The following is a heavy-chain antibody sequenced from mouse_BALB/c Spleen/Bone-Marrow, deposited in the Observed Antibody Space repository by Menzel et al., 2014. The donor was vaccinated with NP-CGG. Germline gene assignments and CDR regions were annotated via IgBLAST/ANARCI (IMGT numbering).Heavy chain of an antibody. J-gene: IGHJ2*01. CDR2: ISYSGST. CDR1: GYSITSDYA. D-gene: IGHD4-1*01. Sequence: VQLQQSGPGLVKPSQSLSLTCTVTGYSITSDYAWNWIRQFPGNKLEWMGYISYSGSTRYNPSLKSRISITRDTSKNQFFLQLNSVTTEDTATYYCTRRTGPYYFDYWGQGTTLTVSS. CDR3: TRRTGPYYFDY. V-gene: IGHV3-2*02.